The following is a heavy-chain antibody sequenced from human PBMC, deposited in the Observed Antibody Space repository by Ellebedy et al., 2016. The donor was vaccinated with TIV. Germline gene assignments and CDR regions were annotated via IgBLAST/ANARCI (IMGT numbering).Heavy chain of an antibody. J-gene: IGHJ3*02. Sequence: GESLKISCAASGFSVSSDYMCGVRQARGRLLEWVSYIATGDSTYHADSVKGRFTISRDNYKNTVSRQMNSVRVEDTAVYYCARVRSSAFEIWGQGTMVTVSS. CDR1: GFSVSSDY. V-gene: IGHV3-53*01. CDR2: IATGDST. CDR3: ARVRSSAFEI.